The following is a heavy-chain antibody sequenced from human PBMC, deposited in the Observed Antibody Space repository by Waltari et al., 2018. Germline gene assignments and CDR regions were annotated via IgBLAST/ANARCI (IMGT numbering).Heavy chain of an antibody. Sequence: QVQLVQSGAEVKKPGSSVKVSCKASGGTFSSYAISWVRQAPGQGLEWMGGIIPIFGTANYAQKFQGRVTITADKSTSTAYMELSSLRSEDTAVYYCATDLAVIAAVGNWFDPWGQGTLVTVSS. J-gene: IGHJ5*02. V-gene: IGHV1-69*14. CDR2: IIPIFGTA. CDR3: ATDLAVIAAVGNWFDP. D-gene: IGHD6-6*01. CDR1: GGTFSSYA.